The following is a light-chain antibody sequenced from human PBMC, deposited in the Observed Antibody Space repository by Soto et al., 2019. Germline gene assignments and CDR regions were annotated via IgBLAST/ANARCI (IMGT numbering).Light chain of an antibody. CDR3: QQFYDYPLT. V-gene: IGKV1D-13*01. CDR2: DAS. Sequence: AIQLTQSPSSLSASVGDRVTITCRASQGISTLFAWYQQKPGKPPNLLIYDASTLESGVPSRFSGSGSGTDFTLTISSLQPEDFSTYYCQQFYDYPLTFGGGTKVEI. J-gene: IGKJ4*01. CDR1: QGISTL.